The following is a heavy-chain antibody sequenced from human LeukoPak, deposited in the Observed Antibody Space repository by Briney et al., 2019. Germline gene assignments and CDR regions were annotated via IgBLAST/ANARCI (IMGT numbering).Heavy chain of an antibody. V-gene: IGHV4-39*01. D-gene: IGHD2-2*01. CDR2: IFHSGTA. CDR1: DGSITLTSHY. J-gene: IGHJ2*01. CDR3: ARQQGRAQLPYLSYWYFDL. Sequence: SETLSLTCTVSDGSITLTSHYWGWIRQPPGKGLEWIGSIFHSGTAYQNPSLKSRVTMSIDTSKNQFSLILSSVTAADRAIYYCARQQGRAQLPYLSYWYFDLWGRGTLVTVSS.